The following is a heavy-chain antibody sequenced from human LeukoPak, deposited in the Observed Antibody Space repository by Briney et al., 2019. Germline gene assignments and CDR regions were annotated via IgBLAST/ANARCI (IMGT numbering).Heavy chain of an antibody. V-gene: IGHV1-46*01. CDR3: ARARDGYNFYYYYYMDV. CDR1: GYTFTSYY. Sequence: ASVKVSCKASGYTFTSYYMHWVRQAPGQGLEWMGIINPSGGSTSYAQKFQGRVTMTRDMSTSTVYMELSSLRSEDTAVYYCARARDGYNFYYYYYMDVCGKGTTVTVSS. D-gene: IGHD5-24*01. CDR2: INPSGGST. J-gene: IGHJ6*03.